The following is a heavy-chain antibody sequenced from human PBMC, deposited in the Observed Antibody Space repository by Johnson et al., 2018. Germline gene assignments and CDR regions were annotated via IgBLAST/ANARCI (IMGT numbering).Heavy chain of an antibody. J-gene: IGHJ3*02. D-gene: IGHD3-3*01. V-gene: IGHV4-59*01. CDR2: IYYSGST. Sequence: QVQLQESGPGLVKPSETLSLTCTVSGGSISSYYWSWIRQPPGKGLEWIGYIYYSGSTNYNPSLKSRVTISVDTSKNQFSLKLSSVTAADTAVYYCARDCIYDFCNAFDIWGQGTMVTVSS. CDR1: GGSISSYY. CDR3: ARDCIYDFCNAFDI.